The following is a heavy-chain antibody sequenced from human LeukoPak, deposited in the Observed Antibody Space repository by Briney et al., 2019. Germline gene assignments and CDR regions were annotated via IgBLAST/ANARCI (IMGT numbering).Heavy chain of an antibody. CDR1: GFTFSSYG. J-gene: IGHJ4*02. CDR2: IWYDGSNK. Sequence: GGPLRLSCAASGFTFSSYGMLWVRQAPGKALEWVAVIWYDGSNKYYADAVKGRFTISRDNPKITLFLQMNSLRVEGTAVYYGARMSASYLDNWGQGTLVTVSS. V-gene: IGHV3-33*01. CDR3: ARMSASYLDN. D-gene: IGHD3-3*01.